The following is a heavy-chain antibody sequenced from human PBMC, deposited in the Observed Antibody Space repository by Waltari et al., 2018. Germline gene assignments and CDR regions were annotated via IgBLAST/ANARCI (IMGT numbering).Heavy chain of an antibody. Sequence: EVQVVESGGGVVQSGGSLRLSCLTSGFSFSSYTMNWVRQAPGKGLEWVSSIIPNSIKTYYLESVRGRFTISRDNARNSLYLQMDSLRVEDSAVYYCASDPSMQHVAAGGYWGQGTLVTVSS. V-gene: IGHV3-21*01. J-gene: IGHJ4*02. CDR2: IIPNSIKT. CDR3: ASDPSMQHVAAGGY. D-gene: IGHD2-8*01. CDR1: GFSFSSYT.